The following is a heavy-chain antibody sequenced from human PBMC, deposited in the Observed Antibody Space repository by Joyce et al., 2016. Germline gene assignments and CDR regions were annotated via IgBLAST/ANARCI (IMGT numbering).Heavy chain of an antibody. CDR3: ARYRRTAFDDF. V-gene: IGHV5-10-1*03. Sequence: EVQLVQSGAEVKKPGESLRISCKASGDSFTNFWITWVRQMPGKGLEWMGRIDPSDSCTTYSPTFQGHVTMSSDKSISTAHLQWSSLKPSDTGIYYCARYRRTAFDDFWGQGTLVTVSS. CDR1: GDSFTNFW. D-gene: IGHD3-3*02. J-gene: IGHJ4*02. CDR2: IDPSDSCT.